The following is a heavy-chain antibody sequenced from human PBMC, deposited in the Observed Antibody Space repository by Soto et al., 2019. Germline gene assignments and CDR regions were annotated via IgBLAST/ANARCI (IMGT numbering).Heavy chain of an antibody. Sequence: GESLRLSCSASGFTFTNYAIHWIRQAPGKGLEYVSAISSTGGSTYYADSVKGRFTISRDNSKNTVYLQMSSLRSEDSAVYYCVARYCSSTTCYQVDYWGQGTLVTVSS. CDR2: ISSTGGST. V-gene: IGHV3-64D*06. D-gene: IGHD2-2*01. CDR3: VARYCSSTTCYQVDY. CDR1: GFTFTNYA. J-gene: IGHJ4*02.